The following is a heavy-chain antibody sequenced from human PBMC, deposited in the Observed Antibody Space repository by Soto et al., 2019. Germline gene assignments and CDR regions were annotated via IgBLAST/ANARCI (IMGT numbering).Heavy chain of an antibody. J-gene: IGHJ6*02. CDR2: TSYDGSNK. V-gene: IGHV3-30*18. CDR1: GFTFSSYG. D-gene: IGHD3-3*01. CDR3: AKPGTGYDFWSGYYHV. Sequence: PGGSLRLSCAASGFTFSSYGMHWVRQAPGKGLEWVAVTSYDGSNKYYADSVKGRFTISRDNSKNTLYLSMNSLRAEDTAVYYCAKPGTGYDFWSGYYHVWGQGTTVTVSS.